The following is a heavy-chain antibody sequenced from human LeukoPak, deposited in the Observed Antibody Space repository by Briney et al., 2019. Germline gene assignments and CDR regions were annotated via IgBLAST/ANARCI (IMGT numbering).Heavy chain of an antibody. CDR3: ARDQGSMIVVRTSNCYFDL. CDR2: INQDGSEI. CDR1: GFTFSNYW. V-gene: IGHV3-7*01. J-gene: IGHJ2*01. Sequence: TGGSLRLSCAASGFTFSNYWMSWVRQAPGKGLEWLANINQDGSEIYYVDSVKGRFTISRDNGKNSLYLQINSLRADDTAVYYCARDQGSMIVVRTSNCYFDLWGRGTLVTVSS. D-gene: IGHD3-22*01.